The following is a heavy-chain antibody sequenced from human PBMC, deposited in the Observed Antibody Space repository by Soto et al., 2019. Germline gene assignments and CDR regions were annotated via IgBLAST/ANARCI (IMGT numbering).Heavy chain of an antibody. J-gene: IGHJ6*02. CDR3: ARDDIPGITVATYGLDV. CDR2: IWYDGSNE. Sequence: GSLRLSCAASGFSFSIYGMHWVRQAPGKGLEWVAVIWYDGSNEYYADSVKGRFTISKDNSKNMLYLQMNSLRAEDTAVYYCARDDIPGITVATYGLDVWGQGTTVTVSS. V-gene: IGHV3-33*08. CDR1: GFSFSIYG. D-gene: IGHD6-19*01.